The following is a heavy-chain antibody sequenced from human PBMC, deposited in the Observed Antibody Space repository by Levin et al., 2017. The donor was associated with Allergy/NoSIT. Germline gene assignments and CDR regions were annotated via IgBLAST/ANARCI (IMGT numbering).Heavy chain of an antibody. V-gene: IGHV5-51*01. CDR1: GYSFTSYW. CDR3: ARVNARIVATIRPGTFDF. CDR2: IYPGDSDT. J-gene: IGHJ4*02. Sequence: GESLKISCKGSGYSFTSYWIGWVRQMPGKGLEWMGIIYPGDSDTRYSPSFQGQVTISADKSISTAYLQWSSLKASDTAMYYCARVNARIVATIRPGTFDFWGQGTLVTVSS. D-gene: IGHD5-12*01.